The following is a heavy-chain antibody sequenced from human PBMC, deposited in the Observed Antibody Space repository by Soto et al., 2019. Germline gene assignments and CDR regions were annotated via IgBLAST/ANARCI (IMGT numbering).Heavy chain of an antibody. CDR3: ARELEYSSSPFRY. J-gene: IGHJ4*02. CDR1: GFTFRSYS. D-gene: IGHD6-6*01. Sequence: GGSLRLSCAASGFTFRSYSMNWVRQAPGKGLEWVSYISSSSSYIYYADSVKGRFTISRDNAKNSLYLQMNSLRDEDTAVYYCARELEYSSSPFRYWGQGTLVTVSS. V-gene: IGHV3-21*01. CDR2: ISSSSSYI.